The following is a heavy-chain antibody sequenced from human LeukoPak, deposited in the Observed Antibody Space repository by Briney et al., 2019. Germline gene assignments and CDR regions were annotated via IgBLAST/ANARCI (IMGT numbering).Heavy chain of an antibody. CDR2: IYSGGST. CDR1: GFTVSSNY. J-gene: IGHJ6*03. V-gene: IGHV3-53*01. Sequence: GGSLRLSCAASGFTVSSNYMSWVRQAPGKGLEWVSVIYSGGSTYYADSVKGRFTISRDNSKNTLYLQMNSLRAEDTAVYYCAKAGVDTAMVTNFDYYYMDVWGKGTTVTVSS. CDR3: AKAGVDTAMVTNFDYYYMDV. D-gene: IGHD5-18*01.